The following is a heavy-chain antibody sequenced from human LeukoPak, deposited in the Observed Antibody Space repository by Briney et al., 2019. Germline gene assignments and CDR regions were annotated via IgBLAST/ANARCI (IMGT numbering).Heavy chain of an antibody. CDR2: ISGSGGST. Sequence: GGSLRPSCAASGFTFSSYGMSWVRQAPGKGLEWVSAISGSGGSTYYADSVKGRFTISRDNSKNTLFLQMNSLRVEDTALYYCASLGTSDQSHYWGQGTLVTVSS. D-gene: IGHD1-7*01. V-gene: IGHV3-23*01. CDR3: ASLGTSDQSHY. J-gene: IGHJ4*02. CDR1: GFTFSSYG.